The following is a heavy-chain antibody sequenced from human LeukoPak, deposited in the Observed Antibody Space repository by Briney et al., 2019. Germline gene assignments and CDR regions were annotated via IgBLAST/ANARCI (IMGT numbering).Heavy chain of an antibody. CDR2: IIPIFGTA. D-gene: IGHD3-9*01. J-gene: IGHJ6*04. CDR3: ARCNSSYYDILTGYDYYYYGMDV. Sequence: SVKVSCKASGGTFSSYAISWVRQAPGQGLEWMGGIIPIFGTANYAQKFQGRVTITADESTSTAYMELSSLRSEDTAVYHCARCNSSYYDILTGYDYYYYGMDVWGKGTTVTVSS. V-gene: IGHV1-69*13. CDR1: GGTFSSYA.